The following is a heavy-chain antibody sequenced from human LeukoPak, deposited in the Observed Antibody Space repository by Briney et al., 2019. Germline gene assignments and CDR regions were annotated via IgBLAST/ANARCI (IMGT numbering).Heavy chain of an antibody. CDR2: IYDTGST. CDR1: GGSMRSYY. D-gene: IGHD6-13*01. Sequence: PSETLSLTCTVSGGSMRSYYWAWIRQSPGKGLEWIGHIYDTGSTNYNPSLKSRVTISGDTSKNQFSLKLSSLTAADTAVYYCARGGDSWFYWGQGTLVTVSS. J-gene: IGHJ4*02. CDR3: ARGGDSWFY. V-gene: IGHV4-59*01.